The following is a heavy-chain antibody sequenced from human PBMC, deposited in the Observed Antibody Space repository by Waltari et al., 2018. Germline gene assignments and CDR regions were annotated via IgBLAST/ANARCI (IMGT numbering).Heavy chain of an antibody. J-gene: IGHJ4*02. V-gene: IGHV4-39*01. CDR3: ARQAKDGNYY. Sequence: QLQLQVSGPGLVKHSETLSLTCTVPGGSISNSSYYWGWIRQPPGKGLEWIGSIYYSGSTYYNPSLKSRVTISVDTSKNQFSLKLSSVTAADTAVYYCARQAKDGNYYWGQGTLVTVSS. CDR1: GGSISNSSYY. CDR2: IYYSGST. D-gene: IGHD4-4*01.